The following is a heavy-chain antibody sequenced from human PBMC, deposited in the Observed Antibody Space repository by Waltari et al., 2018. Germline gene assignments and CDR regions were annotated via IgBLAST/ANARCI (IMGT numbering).Heavy chain of an antibody. J-gene: IGHJ4*02. CDR2: IKSAETTT. V-gene: IGHV3-74*01. CDR1: GFTFSNYW. CDR3: ARGSPSYWALGL. Sequence: EEQLVESGGGLVQPGGSLRLSCSASGFTFSNYWMHWVRQAPGKGPVCVSRIKSAETTTNYADSVKGRFTISRDNAKNTLYLQMDSLRVEDTAVYYCARGSPSYWALGLWGQGILVTVSS. D-gene: IGHD2-8*02.